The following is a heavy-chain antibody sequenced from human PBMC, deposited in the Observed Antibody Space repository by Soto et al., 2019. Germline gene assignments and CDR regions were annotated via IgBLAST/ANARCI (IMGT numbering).Heavy chain of an antibody. Sequence: SETLSLTCAVYGGSFSGYYWSWIRQPPGKGLGWIGEINHSGSTNYNPSLKSRVTISVDTSKNQFSLKLSSVTAADTAVYYCARGRGSSWYYYYYGMDVWGQGTTVTVS. CDR2: INHSGST. CDR1: GGSFSGYY. D-gene: IGHD6-13*01. CDR3: ARGRGSSWYYYYYGMDV. J-gene: IGHJ6*02. V-gene: IGHV4-34*01.